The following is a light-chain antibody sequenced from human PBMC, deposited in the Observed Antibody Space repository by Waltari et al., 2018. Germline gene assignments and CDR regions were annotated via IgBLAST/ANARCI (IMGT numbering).Light chain of an antibody. CDR1: QSVSSY. CDR3: QQYGSSVSIT. Sequence: EIVLTQSPATLSLSPGERATLSCRASQSVSSYLAWYQQKPGQAPRLLIYDASNRATGIPARFSGSGSGTDFTLTISSLEPEDFAVYYCQQYGSSVSITFGHGTRLDTK. V-gene: IGKV3-11*01. CDR2: DAS. J-gene: IGKJ5*01.